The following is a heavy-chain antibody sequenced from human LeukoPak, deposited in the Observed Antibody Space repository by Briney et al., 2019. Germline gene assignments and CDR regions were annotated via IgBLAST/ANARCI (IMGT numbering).Heavy chain of an antibody. V-gene: IGHV4-59*01. Sequence: SETLSLTCTVSGGSISRYYWSWIRRPPGKGLEWIGYIDDSGNTNYNPSLKSQVTISVDKSKNQFSLKLSFVTAADSAMYYCARSDYHNSGSHTVFDAFDIWGQGTRVTVSS. CDR1: GGSISRYY. D-gene: IGHD3-10*01. CDR2: IDDSGNT. CDR3: ARSDYHNSGSHTVFDAFDI. J-gene: IGHJ3*02.